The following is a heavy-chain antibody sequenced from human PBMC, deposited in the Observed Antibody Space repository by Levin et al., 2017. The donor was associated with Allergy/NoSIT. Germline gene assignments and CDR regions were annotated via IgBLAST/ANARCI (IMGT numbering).Heavy chain of an antibody. CDR1: GFTFGDYA. CDR3: TRGLPHHYDILTGSRAYGMDV. CDR2: IRSKAYGGTT. D-gene: IGHD3-9*01. J-gene: IGHJ6*02. V-gene: IGHV3-49*04. Sequence: GESLKISCTASGFTFGDYAMSWVRQAPGKGLEWVGFIRSKAYGGTTEYAASVKGRFTISRDDSKSIAYLQMNSLKTEDTAVYYCTRGLPHHYDILTGSRAYGMDVWGQGTTVTVSS.